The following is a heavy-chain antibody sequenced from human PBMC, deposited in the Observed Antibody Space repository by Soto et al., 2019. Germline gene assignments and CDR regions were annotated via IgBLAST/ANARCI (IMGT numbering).Heavy chain of an antibody. V-gene: IGHV3-7*03. CDR1: GLTFSNYW. CDR3: ATDILIRDY. CDR2: IDQDESRK. D-gene: IGHD2-21*01. Sequence: DVHLVESGGDLVQPGGSLRLSCVASGLTFSNYWMTWVRQTPGKGLEWVANIDQDESRKNYVDSVKGRFIISRDNSRNSVYLQMNSLTADDTGIYYCATDILIRDYWGQGTRVTVSS. J-gene: IGHJ4*02.